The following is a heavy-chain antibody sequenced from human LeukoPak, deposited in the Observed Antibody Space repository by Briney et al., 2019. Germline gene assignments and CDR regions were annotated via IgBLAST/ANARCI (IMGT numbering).Heavy chain of an antibody. CDR2: INHSGST. J-gene: IGHJ4*02. Sequence: KPSETLSLTCAVYGGSFSGYYWSWIRQPPGKGLEWIGEINHSGSTNYNPSLKSRVTISVDTSKNQFSLKLSSVTAADTAVYYCARGGYSGYDRPTEPISKNNFDYWGQGTLVTVPS. CDR1: GGSFSGYY. V-gene: IGHV4-34*01. D-gene: IGHD5-12*01. CDR3: ARGGYSGYDRPTEPISKNNFDY.